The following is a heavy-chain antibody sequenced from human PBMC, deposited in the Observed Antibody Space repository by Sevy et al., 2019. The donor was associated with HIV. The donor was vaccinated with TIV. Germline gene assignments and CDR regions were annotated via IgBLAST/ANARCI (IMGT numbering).Heavy chain of an antibody. V-gene: IGHV3-30*18. D-gene: IGHD2-15*01. CDR2: ISYDGSQQ. CDR1: GFTSSSYG. J-gene: IGHJ4*02. CDR3: AKSRYSRDGDFDY. Sequence: GGSLRLSCAASGFTSSSYGMHWVRQAPGKGLEWVAVISYDGSQQYYVDSVKGRLTISRDNNKNMVYLQMNSLRAEDTAVYYCAKSRYSRDGDFDYWGQGTLVTVSS.